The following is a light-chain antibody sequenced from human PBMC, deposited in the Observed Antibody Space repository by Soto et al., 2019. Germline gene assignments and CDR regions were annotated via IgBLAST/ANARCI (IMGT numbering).Light chain of an antibody. CDR1: QSVSGE. CDR2: RTS. Sequence: EIVMMQSPAILSVSPGERATLSCRTSQSVSGELAWYQQKPGQAPRLLIYRTSIRATGVPARFSGSGSGTDFTLTISSLQSEDFAVYYCQQYDRWPQWTFGQENKVEIK. V-gene: IGKV3-15*01. CDR3: QQYDRWPQWT. J-gene: IGKJ1*01.